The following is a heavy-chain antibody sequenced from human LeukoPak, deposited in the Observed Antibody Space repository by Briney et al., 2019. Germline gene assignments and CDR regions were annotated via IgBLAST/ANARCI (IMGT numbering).Heavy chain of an antibody. CDR1: GFTFSSYG. CDR3: AKGLDSSEVFFDY. V-gene: IGHV3-30*02. J-gene: IGHJ4*02. Sequence: GGSLRLSCAASGFTFSSYGMHWVRQAPGKGLEWVAFIRYDGSNKYYADSVKGRFTISRDNSKNTLYLQMNSLRAEDTAVYYCAKGLDSSEVFFDYWGQGTLVTVSS. D-gene: IGHD3-22*01. CDR2: IRYDGSNK.